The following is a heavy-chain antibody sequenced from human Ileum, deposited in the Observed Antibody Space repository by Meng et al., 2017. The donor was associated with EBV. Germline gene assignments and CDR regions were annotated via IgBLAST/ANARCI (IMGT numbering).Heavy chain of an antibody. J-gene: IGHJ5*02. CDR3: ARPIAAAGWFDP. CDR2: IYYSGRT. D-gene: IGHD6-13*01. V-gene: IGHV4-39*01. CDR1: GGPINSSSYY. Sequence: LQGAGPGLVKPSGTLSLPCIVSGGPINSSSYYWGWIRQPPGKGLEWIGSIYYSGRTYYNPSLKSRVTISVDTSKNQFSLKLSSVTAADTAVYYCARPIAAAGWFDPWGQGTLVTVFS.